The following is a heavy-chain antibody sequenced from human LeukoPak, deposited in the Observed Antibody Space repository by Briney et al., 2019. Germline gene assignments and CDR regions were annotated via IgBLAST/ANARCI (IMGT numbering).Heavy chain of an antibody. J-gene: IGHJ5*02. CDR2: IYPGDSDT. Sequence: GESLKISCKGSGYSFTSYWIGWVRQMPGKGLEWMGIIYPGDSDTRYSPPFQGQVTISADKSISTAYLQWSSLKASDSAMYYCARSQSIVPRANGWFDPWGQGTLVTVSS. D-gene: IGHD2/OR15-2a*01. V-gene: IGHV5-51*01. CDR1: GYSFTSYW. CDR3: ARSQSIVPRANGWFDP.